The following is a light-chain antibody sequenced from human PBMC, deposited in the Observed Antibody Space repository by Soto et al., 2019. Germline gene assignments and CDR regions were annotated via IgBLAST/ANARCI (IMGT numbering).Light chain of an antibody. CDR1: SSDVGSYNL. Sequence: QSVLTQPASVSGSLGQSITISCTGTSSDVGSYNLVSWYQQHPGKAPKLMIYEVSNRPSGVSNRFSGSKSGNTASLTISGLQAEDEADYYCSSYTSSSSLVFGTGTKVTVL. V-gene: IGLV2-14*02. CDR3: SSYTSSSSLV. CDR2: EVS. J-gene: IGLJ1*01.